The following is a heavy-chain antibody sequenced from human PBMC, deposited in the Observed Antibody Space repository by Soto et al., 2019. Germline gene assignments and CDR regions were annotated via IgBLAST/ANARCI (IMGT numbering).Heavy chain of an antibody. CDR2: IYYDGSNK. V-gene: IGHV3-33*01. CDR3: ARSQYSSSWYPFDY. D-gene: IGHD6-13*01. J-gene: IGHJ4*02. Sequence: QVQLVESGGGVVQPGRSLGLSCAAAGFTFSSCGMHCVRQAPGKGLEWVAVIYYDGSNKYYADSVKGRFTISRDNSKNTLYLQMNSLRAEDTAVYYCARSQYSSSWYPFDYWGQGTLVTVSS. CDR1: GFTFSSCG.